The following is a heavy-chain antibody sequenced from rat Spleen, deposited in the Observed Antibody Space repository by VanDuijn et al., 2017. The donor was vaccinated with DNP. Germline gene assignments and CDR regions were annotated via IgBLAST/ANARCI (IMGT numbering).Heavy chain of an antibody. CDR2: ISYSGST. V-gene: IGHV3-4*01. J-gene: IGHJ1*01. CDR3: ARQLWYFDF. Sequence: EIQLQESGPGLVKPSQSLSLTCSVTGYTITSGYDWSWIRKFPGNKMEWMGYISYSGSTNYNPSLKSRISITRDTSKNQFFLQLNSVTTEDTATYYCARQLWYFDFWGPGTMVTVSS. D-gene: IGHD1-2*01. CDR1: GYTITSGY.